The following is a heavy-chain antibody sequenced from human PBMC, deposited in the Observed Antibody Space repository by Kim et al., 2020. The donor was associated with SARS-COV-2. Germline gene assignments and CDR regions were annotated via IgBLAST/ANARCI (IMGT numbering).Heavy chain of an antibody. CDR3: ARDHEVSYYYYGMDV. Sequence: QKFPGRDNITRDTSASKAYMELSSLRSEDTAVYYCARDHEVSYYYYGMDVWGQGTTVTVSS. V-gene: IGHV1-3*01. D-gene: IGHD2-21*01. J-gene: IGHJ6*02.